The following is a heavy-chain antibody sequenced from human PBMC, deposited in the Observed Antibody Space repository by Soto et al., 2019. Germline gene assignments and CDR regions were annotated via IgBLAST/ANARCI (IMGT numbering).Heavy chain of an antibody. CDR3: AKDPYNWNYVVSYYFDY. D-gene: IGHD1-7*01. V-gene: IGHV3-23*01. CDR1: GFTFNSYA. CDR2: ISGSGGST. Sequence: EVQLLESGGGLVQPGGSLRLSCAASGFTFNSYAMSWVRQAPGKGLEWVSAISGSGGSTYYADSVKGRFTISRDNSKNTLYLQMNSLRAEDTAVYYCAKDPYNWNYVVSYYFDYWGQGTLVTVSS. J-gene: IGHJ4*02.